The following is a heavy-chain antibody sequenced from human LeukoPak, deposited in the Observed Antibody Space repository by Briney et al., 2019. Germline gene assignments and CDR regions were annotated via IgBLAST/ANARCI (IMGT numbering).Heavy chain of an antibody. D-gene: IGHD3-22*01. V-gene: IGHV3-23*01. Sequence: GGSLRLSCAASGFTFSNYAMNWVRQAPGKGLEWVSGISANADTTYYVDSVRGRFTISRDNSKNSVFLQMNSLRDADTAVYYCVKDFWPARDGGGYYSPFEYWGEGNLVT. J-gene: IGHJ4*02. CDR2: ISANADTT. CDR3: VKDFWPARDGGGYYSPFEY. CDR1: GFTFSNYA.